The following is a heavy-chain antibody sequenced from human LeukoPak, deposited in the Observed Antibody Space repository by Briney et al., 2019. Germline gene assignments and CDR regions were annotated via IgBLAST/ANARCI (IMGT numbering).Heavy chain of an antibody. Sequence: SVKVSCKASGGTFTSYAISWVRQAPGQGLEWMGRIIPIFGIANYAQKFQGRVTITADKSTSTAYMELSSLRSEDTAVYYCAKTGDLYYYYGMDVWGQGTTVTVSS. CDR1: GGTFTSYA. D-gene: IGHD7-27*01. J-gene: IGHJ6*02. CDR2: IIPIFGIA. V-gene: IGHV1-69*04. CDR3: AKTGDLYYYYGMDV.